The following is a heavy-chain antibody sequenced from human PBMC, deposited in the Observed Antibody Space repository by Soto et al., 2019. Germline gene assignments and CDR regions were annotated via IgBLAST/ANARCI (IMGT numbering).Heavy chain of an antibody. V-gene: IGHV3-33*01. CDR1: GFTFSSYG. CDR3: ARDPSLQRFALRPRAVDI. D-gene: IGHD1-1*01. J-gene: IGHJ3*02. Sequence: LRLSCAASGFTFSSYGMHWVRQAPGKGLEWVAVIWYDGSNKYYADSVKGRFTISRDNSKNTLYLQMNSLRAEDTAVYYCARDPSLQRFALRPRAVDIWGQWTMVTVSS. CDR2: IWYDGSNK.